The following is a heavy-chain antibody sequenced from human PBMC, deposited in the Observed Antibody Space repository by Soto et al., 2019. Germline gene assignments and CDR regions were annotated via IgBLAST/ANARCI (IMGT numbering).Heavy chain of an antibody. CDR2: IYPGDCDT. V-gene: IGHV5-51*01. J-gene: IGHJ6*02. D-gene: IGHD4-4*01. CDR1: GYTFTDYW. Sequence: GEPLKSCCKGSGYTFTDYWIGWVRQLPGKGLEWMGIIYPGDCDTRYRPSFQGHVTITVDKSTSTAYLQWNTLKASDTAMYYCSRHFSNFRCCYYAMQVWGQGTTVTDS. CDR3: SRHFSNFRCCYYAMQV.